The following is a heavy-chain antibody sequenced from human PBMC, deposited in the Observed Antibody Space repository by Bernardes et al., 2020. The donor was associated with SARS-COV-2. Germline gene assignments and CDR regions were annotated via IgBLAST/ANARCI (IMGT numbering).Heavy chain of an antibody. J-gene: IGHJ4*02. CDR3: ARGSYDFWSGFVDY. CDR1: GYTFRNHG. CDR2: ISTYNGNT. Sequence: ASVKVSCKASGYTFRNHGISWVRQAPGEGLEWMGWISTYNGNTDLEKKFQGRVTLTTDTSTSTAYMELRRLTSNDTAVYYCARGSYDFWSGFVDYWGQGTLVTVSS. D-gene: IGHD3-3*01. V-gene: IGHV1-18*04.